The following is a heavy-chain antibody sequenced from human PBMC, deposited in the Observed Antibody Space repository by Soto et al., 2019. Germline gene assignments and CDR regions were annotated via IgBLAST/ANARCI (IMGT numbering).Heavy chain of an antibody. CDR3: ARYGQQWLVYYFDY. J-gene: IGHJ4*02. CDR1: GFTFSSYW. V-gene: IGHV3-7*03. Sequence: EVQLVESGGGLVQPGGSLRLSCAASGFTFSSYWMSWVRQAPGKGLEWVANTKQDGSEKYYVDSVKGRFTISRDNAKNSLYLQMNSLRAEDTAVYYCARYGQQWLVYYFDYWGQGTLVTVSS. D-gene: IGHD6-19*01. CDR2: TKQDGSEK.